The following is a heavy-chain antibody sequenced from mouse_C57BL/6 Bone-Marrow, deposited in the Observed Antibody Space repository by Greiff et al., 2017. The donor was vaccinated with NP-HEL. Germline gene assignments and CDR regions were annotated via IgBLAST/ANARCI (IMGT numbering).Heavy chain of an antibody. D-gene: IGHD1-1*01. Sequence: EVKLVESGGGLVQPGGSLKLSCAASGFTFSDYYMYWVRQTPEKRLEWVAYISNGGGSTYYPDTVKGRFTISRENAKNTLYLQMSRLKSEDTAMYYCARLITTVVATRDYAMDYWGQGTSVTVSS. CDR2: ISNGGGST. CDR3: ARLITTVVATRDYAMDY. J-gene: IGHJ4*01. CDR1: GFTFSDYY. V-gene: IGHV5-12*01.